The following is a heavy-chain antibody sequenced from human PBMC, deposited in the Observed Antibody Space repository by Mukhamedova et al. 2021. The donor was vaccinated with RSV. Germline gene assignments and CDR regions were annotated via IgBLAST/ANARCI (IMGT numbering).Heavy chain of an antibody. CDR2: ISRNGFVK. CDR3: ARGGSNSDGTGGVDF. J-gene: IGHJ4*02. Sequence: GLVWISHISRNGFVKHYADSVQGRFVISRDNAQNLVVLQMNSLRAEDTAVYYCARGGSNSDGTGGVDFWGRGTLVTVSS. D-gene: IGHD3-16*01. V-gene: IGHV3-11*01.